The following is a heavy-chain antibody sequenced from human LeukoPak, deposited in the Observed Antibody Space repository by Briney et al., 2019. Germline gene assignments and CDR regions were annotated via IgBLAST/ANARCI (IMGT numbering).Heavy chain of an antibody. CDR1: GFTFNKYG. J-gene: IGHJ4*02. D-gene: IGHD6-6*01. CDR2: IWSDGSER. V-gene: IGHV3-33*03. CDR3: RIAARPEASVQVDY. Sequence: PGGSLRLSCAASGFTFNKYGMHWVRQAPGKGLEWVAVIWSDGSERYYADSVKGRFTISRDNAKNSLYLKMNSLRAEDTAVYYCRIAARPEASVQVDYWGQGTLVTVSS.